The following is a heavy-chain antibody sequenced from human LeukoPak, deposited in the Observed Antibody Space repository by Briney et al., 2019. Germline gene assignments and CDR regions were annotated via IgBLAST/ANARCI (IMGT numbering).Heavy chain of an antibody. Sequence: WASVKVSCKASGYSFTDYYMHWVRQAPGQGPEWMGWINPNNGGTNYAQKFQGRVTMTRDTSISAAYMELTRLRSDDTAVYYCARVRKWLDYYYYYYGMDVWGQGTTVTVSS. CDR3: ARVRKWLDYYYYYYGMDV. J-gene: IGHJ6*02. CDR1: GYSFTDYY. D-gene: IGHD6-19*01. V-gene: IGHV1-2*02. CDR2: INPNNGGT.